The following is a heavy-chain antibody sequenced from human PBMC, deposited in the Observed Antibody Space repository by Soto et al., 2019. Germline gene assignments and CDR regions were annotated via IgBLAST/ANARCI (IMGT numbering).Heavy chain of an antibody. Sequence: SETLSLTCTVSGGSISSYYWSWIRQPPGKGLEWIGYIYYSGSTNYNPSLKSRVTISVDTSKNQFSLKLSSVTAADTAVYYCARLVGATMTFDYWGQGTLVTVSS. J-gene: IGHJ4*02. D-gene: IGHD1-26*01. CDR2: IYYSGST. CDR1: GGSISSYY. V-gene: IGHV4-59*01. CDR3: ARLVGATMTFDY.